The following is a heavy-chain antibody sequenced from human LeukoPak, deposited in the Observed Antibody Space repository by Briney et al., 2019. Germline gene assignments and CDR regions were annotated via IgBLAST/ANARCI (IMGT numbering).Heavy chain of an antibody. Sequence: GESLKISCKGSGYSFTSYWIGWVRQMPGKGLEWMGIIYPGDSDTRYSPSFQGQVTISADKSISTAYLQWSSLKASDTAMYYCARPYCSSTSCSPEYAFDIWGQGTMVTVSS. CDR3: ARPYCSSTSCSPEYAFDI. CDR2: IYPGDSDT. CDR1: GYSFTSYW. D-gene: IGHD2-2*01. J-gene: IGHJ3*02. V-gene: IGHV5-51*01.